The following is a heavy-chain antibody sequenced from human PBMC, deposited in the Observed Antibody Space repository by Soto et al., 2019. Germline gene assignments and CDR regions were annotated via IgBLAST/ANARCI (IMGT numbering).Heavy chain of an antibody. CDR2: TYFRSKWYN. V-gene: IGHV6-1*01. Sequence: PSQTLSLTCAISGDSVSSNTASWNWIRQSPSRGLEWLGRTYFRSKWYNDYAVSVKSRIIINPDTSNNQFSLQLNSVTPEDTAVYFSAKGDNLGPKSGYAFDPWGQGIMVTVSS. CDR1: GDSVSSNTAS. D-gene: IGHD5-12*01. CDR3: AKGDNLGPKSGYAFDP. J-gene: IGHJ5*02.